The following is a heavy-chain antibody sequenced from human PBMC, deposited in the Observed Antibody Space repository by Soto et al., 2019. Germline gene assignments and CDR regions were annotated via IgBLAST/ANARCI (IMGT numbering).Heavy chain of an antibody. CDR3: ARGSTMVRGVFLFDP. D-gene: IGHD3-10*01. CDR1: GFTFRNHW. V-gene: IGHV3-7*01. J-gene: IGHJ5*02. CDR2: IKQDGSQK. Sequence: PGGSLRLSCAASGFTFRNHWMTWVRQAPGRGLEWVANIKQDGSQKYYVDSVKGRFIISRDNARNSLYLQMNSLRAEDTAVYYCARGSTMVRGVFLFDPWGQGTLVTVSS.